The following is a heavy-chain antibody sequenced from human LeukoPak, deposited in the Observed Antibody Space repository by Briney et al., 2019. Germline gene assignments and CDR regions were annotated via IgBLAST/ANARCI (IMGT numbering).Heavy chain of an antibody. CDR1: GFTFSSYA. J-gene: IGHJ4*02. D-gene: IGHD3-9*01. CDR2: ISGRGGST. V-gene: IGHV3-23*01. Sequence: QSGGSLRLSCAASGFTFSSYAMSWVRQAPGKGLEWVSAISGRGGSTYYADSVKGRFTISRDNSKNTLYLQMNSLRAEDTAVYYCAKTPDQFTYYDILTGPRGYWGQGTLVTVSS. CDR3: AKTPDQFTYYDILTGPRGY.